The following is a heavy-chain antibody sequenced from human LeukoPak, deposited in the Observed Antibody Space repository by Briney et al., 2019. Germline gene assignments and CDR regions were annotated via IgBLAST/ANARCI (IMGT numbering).Heavy chain of an antibody. Sequence: GGSLRLSCAASGFTFTTYAMSWVRQAPGKGLEWVSGISGSGASTYFAASVKGRFTISRDNSKNTLYLQMNSLRAEDTAIYYCAKDATGTTSFDAFHIRGQGTMVTVSS. V-gene: IGHV3-23*01. CDR3: AKDATGTTSFDAFHI. D-gene: IGHD1-1*01. CDR1: GFTFTTYA. J-gene: IGHJ3*02. CDR2: ISGSGAST.